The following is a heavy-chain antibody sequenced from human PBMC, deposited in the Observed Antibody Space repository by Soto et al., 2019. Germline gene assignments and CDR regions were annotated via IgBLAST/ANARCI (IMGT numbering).Heavy chain of an antibody. CDR3: ASTYDFWSGLRAFAI. V-gene: IGHV4-59*08. D-gene: IGHD3-3*01. CDR2: IYYSGST. Sequence: SETLSLTCTVSGGSISSYYWSWIRQPPGKGLEWIGYIYYSGSTNYNPSLKSRVTISVDTSKNQFSLKLSSVTAADTAVYYCASTYDFWSGLRAFAIRGQGTMVTVSS. J-gene: IGHJ3*02. CDR1: GGSISSYY.